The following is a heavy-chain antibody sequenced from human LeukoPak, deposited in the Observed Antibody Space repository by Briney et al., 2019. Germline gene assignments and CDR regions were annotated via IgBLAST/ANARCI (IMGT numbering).Heavy chain of an antibody. Sequence: SETLSLTCTVSGGSVSSGSYYWSWIRQPPGKGLEWIGEINHSGSTNYNPSLKSRVTISVDTSKNQFSLKLSSVTAADTAVYYCARCPPTYYDFWSGYYSDAFDIWGQGTMVTVSS. D-gene: IGHD3-3*01. CDR3: ARCPPTYYDFWSGYYSDAFDI. CDR2: INHSGST. V-gene: IGHV4-39*07. J-gene: IGHJ3*02. CDR1: GGSVSSGSYY.